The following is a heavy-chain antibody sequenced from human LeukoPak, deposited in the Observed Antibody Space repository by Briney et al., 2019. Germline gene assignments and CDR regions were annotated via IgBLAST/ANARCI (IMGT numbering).Heavy chain of an antibody. D-gene: IGHD3-16*02. CDR1: GGSISTSAYY. CDR2: IYYSGNT. V-gene: IGHV4-39*01. J-gene: IGHJ4*02. Sequence: PSETLSLTCIVSGGSISTSAYYWGWIRQPPGEGLQWIGRIYYSGNTYYNSSLKSRVTISVDTSKNQFSLKLSSVTAADTAVYYCARLGGPDMITFGGVIVNRFDYWGQGTLVTVSS. CDR3: ARLGGPDMITFGGVIVNRFDY.